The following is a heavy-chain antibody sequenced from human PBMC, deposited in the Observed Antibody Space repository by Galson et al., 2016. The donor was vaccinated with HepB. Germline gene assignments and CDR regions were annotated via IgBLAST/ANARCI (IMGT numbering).Heavy chain of an antibody. CDR1: GFSFSSYE. V-gene: IGHV3-48*03. J-gene: IGHJ2*01. D-gene: IGHD1-26*01. CDR3: VRDGATWHLDF. Sequence: SLRLSCAASGFSFSSYEMNWVRQAPGKGLEWVAYTNAGGGKLYYPDSVRGRFTISRDNAKESLYLQMNSLTAEDTGLYYCVRDGATWHLDFWGRGTLVTVSS. CDR2: TNAGGGKL.